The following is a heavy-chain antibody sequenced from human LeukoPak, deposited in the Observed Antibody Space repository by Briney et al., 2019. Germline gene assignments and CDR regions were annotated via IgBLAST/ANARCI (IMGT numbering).Heavy chain of an antibody. V-gene: IGHV4-59*01. CDR3: ARVELDYDYIWGSYRGPYYFDY. D-gene: IGHD3-16*02. CDR2: IYYSGST. Sequence: SETLSLTCTASGGSISSYYWSWIRQPPGKGLEWIGYIYYSGSTDYNPSLKSRVTISVDTSKNQFSLKLSSVTAADTAVYYCARVELDYDYIWGSYRGPYYFDYWGQGTLVTVSS. CDR1: GGSISSYY. J-gene: IGHJ4*02.